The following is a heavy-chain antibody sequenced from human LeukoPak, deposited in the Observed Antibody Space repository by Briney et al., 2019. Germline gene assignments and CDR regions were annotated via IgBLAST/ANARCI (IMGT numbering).Heavy chain of an antibody. J-gene: IGHJ4*02. CDR1: GYTFTSYG. V-gene: IGHV1-18*01. Sequence: ASVKVSCTASGYTFTSYGISWVRQAPGQGLEWMGWISAYNGNTNYAQKLQGRVTMTTDTSTSKAYMELRSLRSDDTAVYYCAKDSGSTSCYDYWGQGTLVTVST. CDR3: AKDSGSTSCYDY. D-gene: IGHD2-2*01. CDR2: ISAYNGNT.